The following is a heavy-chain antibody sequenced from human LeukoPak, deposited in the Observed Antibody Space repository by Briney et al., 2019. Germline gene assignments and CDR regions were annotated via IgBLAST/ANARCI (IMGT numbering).Heavy chain of an antibody. V-gene: IGHV3-23*01. CDR3: AKKPATIKFPFDI. D-gene: IGHD5-24*01. CDR1: GFSFSTYD. CDR2: ISTTGDYT. Sequence: GGSLRLSCVGSGFSFSTYDMGWVRQTPGKGLEWVSAISTTGDYTEDADSVKGRFTISRDNSQNTLFLQMHSLRAEDTAVYYCAKKPATIKFPFDIWGQGTLVTVSP. J-gene: IGHJ4*02.